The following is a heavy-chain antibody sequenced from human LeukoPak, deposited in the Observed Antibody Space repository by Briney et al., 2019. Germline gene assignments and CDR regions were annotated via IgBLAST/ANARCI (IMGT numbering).Heavy chain of an antibody. CDR2: IGTSPTAV. CDR1: GFPFTSFS. D-gene: IGHD3-10*02. J-gene: IGHJ6*04. V-gene: IGHV3-48*04. Sequence: GGSLRLSCAASGFPFTSFSMNWVRQAPGKGLEWISYIGTSPTAVHYADSVQGRFTISRDNAKNSLYLQMNSLRAEDTAVYYCAELGITMIGGVWGKGTTVTISS. CDR3: AELGITMIGGV.